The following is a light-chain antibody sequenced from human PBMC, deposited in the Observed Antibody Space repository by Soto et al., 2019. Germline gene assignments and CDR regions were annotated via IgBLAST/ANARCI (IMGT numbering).Light chain of an antibody. CDR3: QQYGSSSWT. CDR1: QSVLYSSNNKNY. V-gene: IGKV4-1*01. CDR2: WAS. J-gene: IGKJ1*01. Sequence: DIVMTQSPDSLAVSLGERATINCKSSQSVLYSSNNKNYLAWYQQKPGQPPKLLIYWASTRESGVPDRFSGSGSGTDFTLTISRLEPEDFVVYYCQQYGSSSWTFGQGTKVEIK.